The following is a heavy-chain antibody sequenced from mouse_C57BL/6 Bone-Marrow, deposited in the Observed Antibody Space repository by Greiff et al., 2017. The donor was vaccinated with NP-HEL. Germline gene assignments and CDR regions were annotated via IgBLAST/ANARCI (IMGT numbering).Heavy chain of an antibody. CDR3: AREEIFGGNYFDY. V-gene: IGHV3-6*01. CDR1: GYSITSGYY. J-gene: IGHJ2*01. CDR2: ISYDGSN. D-gene: IGHD1-1*02. Sequence: EVKLQESGPGLVKPSQSLSLTCSVTGYSITSGYYWNWIRQFPGNKLEWMGYISYDGSNNYNPSLKNRISITRDTSKNQFFLKLNSVTTEDTATYYCAREEIFGGNYFDYWGQGTTLTVSS.